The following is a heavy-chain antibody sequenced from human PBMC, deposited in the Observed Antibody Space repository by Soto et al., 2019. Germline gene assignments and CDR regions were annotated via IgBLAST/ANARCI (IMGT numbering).Heavy chain of an antibody. CDR2: FSLSGTT. CDR1: GASITGTSY. J-gene: IGHJ4*02. CDR3: ARGMTPPGAPAWYYFDS. Sequence: KPSETLSLTCTVSGASITGTSYWSWIRQPAGKGLEWIGRFSLSGTTNYNPSLRSRVTMSADVSKNQFSLRLTSVTAADTASYYCARGMTPPGAPAWYYFDSWGQGTLVTVSS. D-gene: IGHD2-8*02. V-gene: IGHV4-4*07.